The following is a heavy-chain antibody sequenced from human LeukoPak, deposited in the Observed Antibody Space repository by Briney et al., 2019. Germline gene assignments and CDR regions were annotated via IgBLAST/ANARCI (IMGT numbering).Heavy chain of an antibody. CDR2: IYYSGST. D-gene: IGHD3-22*01. CDR3: ARKGSSGYYYDY. CDR1: GGSISSYY. Sequence: SETLSLTCTVSGGSISSYYWSWIRQPPGKGLEWIGYIYYSGSTNYNPSLKSRVTISVDTSKNQFSLKLSSVTAADTAVYYCARKGSSGYYYDYWGQGTLVTVSS. J-gene: IGHJ4*02. V-gene: IGHV4-59*01.